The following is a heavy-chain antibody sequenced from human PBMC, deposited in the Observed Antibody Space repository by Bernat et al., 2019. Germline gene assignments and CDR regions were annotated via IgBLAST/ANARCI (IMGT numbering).Heavy chain of an antibody. CDR3: ARDYYDSSGYYCNFDY. D-gene: IGHD3-22*01. J-gene: IGHJ4*02. CDR2: IKQDGSEK. Sequence: EVQLVESGGGLVQPGGSLRLSCAASGFTFSSYWMSWVRQAPGKGLEWVVNIKQDGSEKYYVDSVKGRFTISRDNAKNSLYLQMNSLRAEDTAVYYCARDYYDSSGYYCNFDYWGQGTLVTVSS. V-gene: IGHV3-7*03. CDR1: GFTFSSYW.